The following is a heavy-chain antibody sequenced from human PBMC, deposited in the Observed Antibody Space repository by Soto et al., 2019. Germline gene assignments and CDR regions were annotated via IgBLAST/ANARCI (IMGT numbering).Heavy chain of an antibody. V-gene: IGHV4-59*01. CDR1: GGSISGYY. CDR3: ARASYYYGSGSYCFDY. D-gene: IGHD3-10*01. J-gene: IGHJ4*02. Sequence: SETLSLTCTVSGGSISGYYWSWIRQPPGKGLEWIGYIYYSGSTNYNPSLKSRVTISVDTSKNQFSLKLSSVTAADTAVYYCARASYYYGSGSYCFDYWGQGTLVTVSS. CDR2: IYYSGST.